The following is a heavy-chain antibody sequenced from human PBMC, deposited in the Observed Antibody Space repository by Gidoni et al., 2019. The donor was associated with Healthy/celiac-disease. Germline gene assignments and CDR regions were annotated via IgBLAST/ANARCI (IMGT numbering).Heavy chain of an antibody. CDR1: GFTFSSYA. Sequence: EVQLLESGGGLVQPGGSLRLSCAASGFTFSSYAMSWVRQAPGKGLEWVSAISGSGGSTYYADSVKGRFTISRDNSKNTLYLQMNSLRAEDTAVYYCAKVPLGPRSGWPNYFDYWGQGTLVTVSS. J-gene: IGHJ4*02. V-gene: IGHV3-23*01. CDR2: ISGSGGST. D-gene: IGHD6-19*01. CDR3: AKVPLGPRSGWPNYFDY.